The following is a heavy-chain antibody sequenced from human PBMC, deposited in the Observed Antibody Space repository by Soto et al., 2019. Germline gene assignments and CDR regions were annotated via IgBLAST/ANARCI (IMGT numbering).Heavy chain of an antibody. V-gene: IGHV4-34*01. CDR2: INHSGST. CDR1: GGSFSGYY. D-gene: IGHD3-3*01. Sequence: KPSETLSLTCAVYGGSFSGYYWSWIRQPPGKGLEWIGEINHSGSTNYNPSLKSRVTVSVDTSKNQFSLKLSSVTAADTAVYYCARGGVAVLRFLEWSNWFDPWGQGTLVTVSS. J-gene: IGHJ5*02. CDR3: ARGGVAVLRFLEWSNWFDP.